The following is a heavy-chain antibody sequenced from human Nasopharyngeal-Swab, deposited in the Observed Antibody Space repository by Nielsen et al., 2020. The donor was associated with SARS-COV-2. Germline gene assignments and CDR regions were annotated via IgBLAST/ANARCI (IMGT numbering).Heavy chain of an antibody. J-gene: IGHJ4*02. V-gene: IGHV3-74*01. CDR2: INPDGSVR. CDR1: GFPFSNSW. Sequence: GESLKISCAASGFPFSNSWVHWVRQAPGEGLGWVARINPDGSVRNYADSVKGRFTISRDNAMSTLYLQLNNLRSEDTAVYYCATAGSYRFDNWGQGTLLTVSS. D-gene: IGHD3-10*01. CDR3: ATAGSYRFDN.